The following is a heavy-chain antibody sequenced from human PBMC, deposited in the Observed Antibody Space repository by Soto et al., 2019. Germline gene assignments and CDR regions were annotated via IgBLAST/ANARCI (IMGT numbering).Heavy chain of an antibody. V-gene: IGHV3-23*01. D-gene: IGHD3-10*01. Sequence: EVQLLESGGGLVQPGGALRLPCAGSGFTFSSYAMKLVRQAPGKGLEWGCEISGSGGRTYYADSWEGRLTIARDNSKNTRYLPIKSVSAVYTAVYYCAKAPCRHNYNYYYYMDLWGKGTTVTVSS. CDR3: AKAPCRHNYNYYYYMDL. CDR1: GFTFSSYA. J-gene: IGHJ6*03. CDR2: ISGSGGRT.